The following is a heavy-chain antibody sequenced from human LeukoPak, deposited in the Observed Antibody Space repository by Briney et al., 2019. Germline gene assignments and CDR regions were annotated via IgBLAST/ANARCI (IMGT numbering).Heavy chain of an antibody. CDR3: AREPILGRGTFDY. D-gene: IGHD3-16*01. Sequence: SETLSLTCTASGGSISSYYWSWIRQPPGKGLEWIGYIYYSGSTNYNPSLKSRVTISVDTSKNQFSLKLSSVTAADTAVYYCAREPILGRGTFDYWGQGTLVTVSS. V-gene: IGHV4-59*01. J-gene: IGHJ4*02. CDR2: IYYSGST. CDR1: GGSISSYY.